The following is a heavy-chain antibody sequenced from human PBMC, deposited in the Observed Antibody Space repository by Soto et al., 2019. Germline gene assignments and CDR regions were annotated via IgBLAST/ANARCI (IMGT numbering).Heavy chain of an antibody. D-gene: IGHD3-9*01. J-gene: IGHJ4*02. CDR1: GDSINSDKYY. CDR3: ARLEGLATISYYFDF. CDR2: IYFRGNT. Sequence: QLQLQESGPGLVKPSETLSLTCSVSGDSINSDKYYWGWIRQPPGKGLEWMGSIYFRGNTYYNPSLQPRATIPLDKSQSQFSLKLNYVTAADSAVYFCARLEGLATISYYFDFWGQGALVTVSS. V-gene: IGHV4-39*01.